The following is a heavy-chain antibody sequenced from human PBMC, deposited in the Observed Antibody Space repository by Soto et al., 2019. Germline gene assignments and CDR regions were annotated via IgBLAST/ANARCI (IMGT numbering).Heavy chain of an antibody. CDR1: GFTFSSYA. J-gene: IGHJ4*02. D-gene: IGHD5-18*01. Sequence: GSLRLSCAASGFTFSSYAMSWVRQAPGKGLEWVSAISGSGGSTYYADSVKGRFTISRDNSKNTLYLQMNSLRAEDTAVYYCAKDPAGRGYSYGYSDYWGQGTLVTVSS. CDR3: AKDPAGRGYSYGYSDY. V-gene: IGHV3-23*01. CDR2: ISGSGGST.